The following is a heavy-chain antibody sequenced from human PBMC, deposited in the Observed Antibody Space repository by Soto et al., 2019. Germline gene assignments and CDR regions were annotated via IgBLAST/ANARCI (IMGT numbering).Heavy chain of an antibody. CDR3: AREGPRIAAAGQYCYGMDV. Sequence: QGQLVQSGAAVKKPGSSVKVSCKASGGTFSSYAISWVRQAPGQGLEWMGGIIPIFGTANYAQKFQGRVTITADESTSTPHMELSSLRSEDTAVYYCAREGPRIAAAGQYCYGMDVWGQGTTVTV. D-gene: IGHD6-13*01. J-gene: IGHJ6*02. V-gene: IGHV1-69*01. CDR1: GGTFSSYA. CDR2: IIPIFGTA.